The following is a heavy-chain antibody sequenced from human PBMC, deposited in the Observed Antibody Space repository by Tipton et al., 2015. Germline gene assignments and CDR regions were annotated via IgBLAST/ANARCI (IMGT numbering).Heavy chain of an antibody. Sequence: TLSLTCTVSGASISSSYWTWIRQPPGKGLEWIGYTYYFGSTNYNPSLKSRVTVSVDTSKNQFSLKLRSVTAADTAVYYCARDETYYHILTGRGSDAFDIWGQGTMVTVSS. CDR2: TYYFGST. V-gene: IGHV4-59*01. D-gene: IGHD3-9*01. CDR1: GASISSSY. CDR3: ARDETYYHILTGRGSDAFDI. J-gene: IGHJ3*02.